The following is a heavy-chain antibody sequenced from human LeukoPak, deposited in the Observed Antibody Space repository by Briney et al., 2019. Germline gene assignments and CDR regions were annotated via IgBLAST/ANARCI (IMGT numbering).Heavy chain of an antibody. J-gene: IGHJ4*02. V-gene: IGHV1-2*02. CDR1: GYTFTNYY. Sequence: ASVKVSCKTSGYTFTNYYVHWVRQAPGQGLEWMGYIIPDSGGADYDQRFQGRVTMTRDKSISTVYMELSSLRSDDTAVCYCSTEDKYCGSANCGKYWGQGTLLTVSS. D-gene: IGHD2-2*01. CDR2: IIPDSGGA. CDR3: STEDKYCGSANCGKY.